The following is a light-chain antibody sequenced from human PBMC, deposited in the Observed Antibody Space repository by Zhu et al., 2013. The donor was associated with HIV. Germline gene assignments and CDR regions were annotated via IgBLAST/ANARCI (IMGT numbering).Light chain of an antibody. CDR2: GAS. Sequence: EIVLTQSPGTLSLSPGERATLSCRASQSVSRTYLSWYQQKPGQAPRLLMYGASTRAPGIPDRFSGGGSGPNFTLTISRLEPEDFAVYHCHQYGSSTWTFGQGTKVEF. V-gene: IGKV3-20*01. CDR3: HQYGSSTWT. J-gene: IGKJ1*01. CDR1: QSVSRTY.